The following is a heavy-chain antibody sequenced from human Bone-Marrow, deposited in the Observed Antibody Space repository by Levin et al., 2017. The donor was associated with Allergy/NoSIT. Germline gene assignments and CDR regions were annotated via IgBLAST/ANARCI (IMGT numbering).Heavy chain of an antibody. D-gene: IGHD6-13*01. Sequence: GSLRLSCTVSGGSISSYYWSWIRQPPGKGLEWIGYIYYSGSTNYNPSLKSRVTISVDTSKNRFSLKLGSVTAADTAVYYCARQDKIAAAGTGDWYFDLWGRGTLVTVSS. J-gene: IGHJ2*01. CDR2: IYYSGST. CDR3: ARQDKIAAAGTGDWYFDL. V-gene: IGHV4-59*08. CDR1: GGSISSYY.